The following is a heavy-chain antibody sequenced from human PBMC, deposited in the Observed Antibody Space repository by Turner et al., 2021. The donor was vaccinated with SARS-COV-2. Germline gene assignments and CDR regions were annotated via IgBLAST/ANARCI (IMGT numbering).Heavy chain of an antibody. V-gene: IGHV3-30*18. CDR1: GFTFSSYG. CDR3: AKGGWYYDILTGSYFEY. D-gene: IGHD3-9*01. J-gene: IGHJ4*02. Sequence: QVQLVESGGGVVQPGRSLRLSCPASGFTFSSYGMHWVRQAPGKGLEWVAVISYDGSNKYYADSVKGRFTISRDNSKNTLYLQMNSLRAEDTAVYYCAKGGWYYDILTGSYFEYWGQGTLVTVSS. CDR2: ISYDGSNK.